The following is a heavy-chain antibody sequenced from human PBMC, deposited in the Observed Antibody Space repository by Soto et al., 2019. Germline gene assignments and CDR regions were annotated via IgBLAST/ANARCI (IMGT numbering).Heavy chain of an antibody. J-gene: IGHJ4*02. V-gene: IGHV1-46*01. Sequence: GASVKVSCKESGYTLTSYYMHWVRQAPGKGLEWMGIINPSGGSTSYAQKLQGRVTMTRDTSTSTVYMELSSLRSEDTAVYYCARVGYCSSTSCSTFDYWGQGTLVTVSS. CDR3: ARVGYCSSTSCSTFDY. D-gene: IGHD2-2*01. CDR1: GYTLTSYY. CDR2: INPSGGST.